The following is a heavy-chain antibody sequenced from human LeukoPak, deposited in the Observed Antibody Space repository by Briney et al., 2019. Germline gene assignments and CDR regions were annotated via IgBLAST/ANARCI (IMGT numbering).Heavy chain of an antibody. CDR3: AREMDDYSFDY. CDR2: IIPIFGTA. D-gene: IGHD4/OR15-4a*01. CDR1: GGTFSSYA. V-gene: IGHV1-69*13. Sequence: ASVKVSCKASGGTFSSYAISWVRQAPGQGLEWMGGIIPIFGTANYAQKFQGRVTITADESTSTGYMELSSLRSEDTAVYYCAREMDDYSFDYWGQGTLVTVSS. J-gene: IGHJ4*02.